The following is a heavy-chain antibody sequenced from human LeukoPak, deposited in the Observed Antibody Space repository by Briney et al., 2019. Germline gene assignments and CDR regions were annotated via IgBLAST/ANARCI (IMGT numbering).Heavy chain of an antibody. CDR3: AKTGYGGNPFDS. CDR1: GASISSSSYS. D-gene: IGHD4-23*01. V-gene: IGHV4-39*01. Sequence: SETLTLTCTVSGASISSSSYSGGWIRQPPGKGLEWIGGVYYSGETHYNPSRKSRVTIAVDVSKNQFSLKLSSVTAADTAVYYCAKTGYGGNPFDSWGQGTQVTVSS. J-gene: IGHJ4*02. CDR2: VYYSGET.